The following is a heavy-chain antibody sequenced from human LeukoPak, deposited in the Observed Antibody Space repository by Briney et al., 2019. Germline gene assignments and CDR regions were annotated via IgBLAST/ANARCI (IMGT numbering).Heavy chain of an antibody. Sequence: GGSLRLSCAACGFTFSSYAMSWVREAPGGALVWFSAISGSGGSPYSADSVKGRFTISRDNSKNTLYLQMNSLRAEDTAVYYCAEADSSGWPNYYYYGMDVWGQGTTVTVSS. CDR1: GFTFSSYA. D-gene: IGHD6-19*01. CDR2: ISGSGGSP. CDR3: AEADSSGWPNYYYYGMDV. V-gene: IGHV3-23*01. J-gene: IGHJ6*02.